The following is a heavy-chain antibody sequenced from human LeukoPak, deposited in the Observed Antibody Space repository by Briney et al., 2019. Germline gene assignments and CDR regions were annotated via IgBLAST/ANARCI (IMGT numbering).Heavy chain of an antibody. D-gene: IGHD3-16*01. CDR1: GFSFGSYW. J-gene: IGHJ4*02. CDR2: IYSGGST. Sequence: GGSLRLSCAASGFSFGSYWMSWVRQAPGKGLEWVSVIYSGGSTYYADSVKGRFTISRHNSKNTLYLQMNSLRAEDTAVYYCARSNWDYPFEYWGQGTLVTVSS. V-gene: IGHV3-53*04. CDR3: ARSNWDYPFEY.